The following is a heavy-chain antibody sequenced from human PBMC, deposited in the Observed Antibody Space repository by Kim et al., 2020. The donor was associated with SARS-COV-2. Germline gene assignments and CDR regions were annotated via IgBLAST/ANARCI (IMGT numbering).Heavy chain of an antibody. J-gene: IGHJ4*02. CDR2: GST. V-gene: IGHV1-46*01. Sequence: GSTSYAQKFQGRVTMTRDTSTSTVYMELSSLRSEDTAVYYCAGGSELFDYWGQGTLVTVSS. D-gene: IGHD2-15*01. CDR3: AGGSELFDY.